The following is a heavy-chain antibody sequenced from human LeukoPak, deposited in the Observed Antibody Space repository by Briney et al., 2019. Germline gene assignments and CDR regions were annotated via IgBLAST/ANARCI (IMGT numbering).Heavy chain of an antibody. CDR1: GFTFSSYS. CDR2: ISSSSSYI. Sequence: PGGSLRLSCAASGFTFSSYSMNWVRQAPGKGLEWVSSISSSSSYIYYADSVKGRFTISRDNAKNSLYLQMNSLRAEDTAVYYCARDRETIVGATDAFDIWGQGTMVTVSS. CDR3: ARDRETIVGATDAFDI. V-gene: IGHV3-21*01. D-gene: IGHD1-26*01. J-gene: IGHJ3*02.